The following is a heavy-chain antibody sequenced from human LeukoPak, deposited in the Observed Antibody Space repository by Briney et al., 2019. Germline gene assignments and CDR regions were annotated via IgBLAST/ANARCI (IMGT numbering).Heavy chain of an antibody. CDR1: GFTFSSYE. V-gene: IGHV3-48*03. CDR2: ISSSGSTI. CDR3: ARGGSDSGSYLLEYFQH. Sequence: GGSLRLSCAASGFTFSSYEMNWVRQAPGRGLEWVSYISSSGSTIYYADSVKGRFTISRDNAKNSLYLQMNSLRAEDTAVYYCARGGSDSGSYLLEYFQHWGQGTLVTVSS. J-gene: IGHJ1*01. D-gene: IGHD1-26*01.